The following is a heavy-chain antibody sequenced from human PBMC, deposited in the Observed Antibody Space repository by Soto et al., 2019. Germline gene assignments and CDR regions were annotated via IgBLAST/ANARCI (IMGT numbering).Heavy chain of an antibody. CDR3: ARHGGGRFLEWSSPISNYFDY. J-gene: IGHJ4*02. V-gene: IGHV4-39*01. Sequence: SETLSLTCTVSGGSISSSSYYWGWIRQPPGKGLEWIGSIYYSGSTYYNPSLKSRVTISVDTSKNQFSLKLSSVTAADTAVYYWARHGGGRFLEWSSPISNYFDYWGQGTLVTVSS. D-gene: IGHD3-3*01. CDR2: IYYSGST. CDR1: GGSISSSSYY.